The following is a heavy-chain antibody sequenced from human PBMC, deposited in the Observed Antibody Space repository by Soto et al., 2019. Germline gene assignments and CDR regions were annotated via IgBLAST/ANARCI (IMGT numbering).Heavy chain of an antibody. Sequence: QVQLQESGPGLVKPSQTLSLTCTVSGGSISGGGYYWSWIRQHPGKGLEWIGYIYYSGSTYYNPSLKSRVTISVDTPKNQFSLKLSSVTAAYTAVYYCARRMGYCSSTSCSAPLYYFDYWGQGTLVTVSS. CDR3: ARRMGYCSSTSCSAPLYYFDY. CDR1: GGSISGGGYY. CDR2: IYYSGST. V-gene: IGHV4-31*03. D-gene: IGHD2-2*01. J-gene: IGHJ4*02.